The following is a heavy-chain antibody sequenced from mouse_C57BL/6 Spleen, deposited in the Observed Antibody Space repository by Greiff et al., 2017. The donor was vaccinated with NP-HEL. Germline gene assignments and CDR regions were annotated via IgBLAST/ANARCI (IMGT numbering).Heavy chain of an antibody. Sequence: QVQLQQPGAELVRPGSSVKLSCKASGYTFTSYWMDWVKQRPGQGLEWIGNIYPSDSETHYNQKFKDKATLTVDKSSSTAYMQLSSLTSEYSAVYYCARRGSDYYGSSYYAMDYWGQGTSVTVSS. J-gene: IGHJ4*01. CDR1: GYTFTSYW. CDR2: IYPSDSET. V-gene: IGHV1-61*01. CDR3: ARRGSDYYGSSYYAMDY. D-gene: IGHD1-1*01.